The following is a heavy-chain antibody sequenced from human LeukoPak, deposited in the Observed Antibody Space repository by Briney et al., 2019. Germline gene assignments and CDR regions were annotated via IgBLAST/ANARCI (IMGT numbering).Heavy chain of an antibody. D-gene: IGHD3-10*01. J-gene: IGHJ6*02. V-gene: IGHV3-11*05. CDR1: GFTLSDYY. CDR3: ARVTDGSGSYFIPYGMDV. Sequence: GGSLRLSCAASGFTLSDYYMSWIRQAPGKGLEWVSYISSSSSYTNYADSVKGRFTISRDNAKNSLYLQMNSLRAEDTAVYYCARVTDGSGSYFIPYGMDVWGQGTTVTVSS. CDR2: ISSSSSYT.